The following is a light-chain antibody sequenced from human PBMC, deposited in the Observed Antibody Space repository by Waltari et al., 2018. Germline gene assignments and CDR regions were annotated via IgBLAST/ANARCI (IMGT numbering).Light chain of an antibody. V-gene: IGLV2-14*01. CDR3: SSYPSSSTLV. Sequence: QSALTQPASVSGSPGQSITISCTGTSSDVGGYNYVSWYQQHPGKAPKLMIYEVSKRPSGVSTRVSASKSGHPVSLTISGLQAEHEADYYCSSYPSSSTLVFGGGTKLTVL. CDR1: SSDVGGYNY. J-gene: IGLJ2*01. CDR2: EVS.